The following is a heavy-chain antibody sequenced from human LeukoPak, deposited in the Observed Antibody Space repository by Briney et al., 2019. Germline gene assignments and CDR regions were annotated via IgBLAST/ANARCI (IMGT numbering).Heavy chain of an antibody. D-gene: IGHD3-10*01. CDR1: IDSFTNYY. V-gene: IGHV4-34*04. CDR2: VNDSGGT. J-gene: IGHJ4*02. CDR3: ARLQWFGEFNY. Sequence: SETLSLTCAVYIDSFTNYYWNWVRQTPGKGLEWVGEVNDSGGTNINPSLRSGDILSVETWKNQFSLKLISVTAADTAVYYCARLQWFGEFNYWGQGTLVTVSS.